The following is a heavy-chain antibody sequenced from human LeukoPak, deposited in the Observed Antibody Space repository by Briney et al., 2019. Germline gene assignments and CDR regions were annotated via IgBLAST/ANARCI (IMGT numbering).Heavy chain of an antibody. Sequence: PGGSLRLSCAASGFTFSSHGMHWVRQAPGKGLEWVAVIANDGRDKKYADSVKGRFTISRDNSKNTLYLQMNSLRSEDTAVYYCAREIPYCSSTSCPFGSWGQGTLVTVSS. J-gene: IGHJ5*02. CDR1: GFTFSSHG. V-gene: IGHV3-30*03. CDR2: IANDGRDK. D-gene: IGHD2-2*01. CDR3: AREIPYCSSTSCPFGS.